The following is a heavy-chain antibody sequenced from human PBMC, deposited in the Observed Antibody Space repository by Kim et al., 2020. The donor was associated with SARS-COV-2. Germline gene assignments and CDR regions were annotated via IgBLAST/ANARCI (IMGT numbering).Heavy chain of an antibody. V-gene: IGHV1-18*01. J-gene: IGHJ4*02. D-gene: IGHD6-19*01. CDR1: GYTFTSSG. CDR2: ISANNGDT. CDR3: VRKQQWMAPDY. Sequence: ASVKVSCKASGYTFTSSGVSWVRQAPGQGLEWMGWISANNGDTHYAQKFQGRVTLTTETFTTTSYMELRSLGSDDTAVYYCVRKQQWMAPDYWGQGTLVT.